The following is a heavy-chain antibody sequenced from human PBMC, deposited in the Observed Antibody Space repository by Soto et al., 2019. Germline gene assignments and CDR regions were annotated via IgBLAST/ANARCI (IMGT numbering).Heavy chain of an antibody. J-gene: IGHJ3*02. CDR3: SSSNLPTAAADSDAFDI. Sequence: GESLKISCKESGYNFTSYWIGWVRQMPGKGLEWMGIIYPGDSDTRYSPSFQGQVTISADKSISTTYLQWSSLKASDTAMYYCSSSNLPTAAADSDAFDIWGQGTMVTVSS. D-gene: IGHD6-25*01. CDR1: GYNFTSYW. V-gene: IGHV5-51*01. CDR2: IYPGDSDT.